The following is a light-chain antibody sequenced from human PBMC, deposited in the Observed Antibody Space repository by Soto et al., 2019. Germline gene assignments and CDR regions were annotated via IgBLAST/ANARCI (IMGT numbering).Light chain of an antibody. Sequence: QSALTQPRSVSGSPGQSVTISCTGTSSDVGGYNYVSWYQQHPGKAPKLIINDVSKRPSGVPDRFAGPKSGNTASLTISGLQAEDEADYYCCSYAGSHSWVFGGGTQLTVL. V-gene: IGLV2-11*01. J-gene: IGLJ3*02. CDR2: DVS. CDR1: SSDVGGYNY. CDR3: CSYAGSHSWV.